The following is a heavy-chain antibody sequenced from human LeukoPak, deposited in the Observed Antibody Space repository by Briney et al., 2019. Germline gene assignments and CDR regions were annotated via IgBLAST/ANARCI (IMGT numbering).Heavy chain of an antibody. CDR1: GFTFSSYA. J-gene: IGHJ4*02. D-gene: IGHD6-19*01. CDR2: ISYDGSNK. V-gene: IGHV3-30-3*01. Sequence: PGGSLRLSCAASGFTFSSYAMHWVRQAPGKGLEWVAVISYDGSNKYYADSVKGRFTISRDNSKNTLYLQMNSLRAEDTAVYYCARSIAVAGTEVDYWGQGTLVTVSS. CDR3: ARSIAVAGTEVDY.